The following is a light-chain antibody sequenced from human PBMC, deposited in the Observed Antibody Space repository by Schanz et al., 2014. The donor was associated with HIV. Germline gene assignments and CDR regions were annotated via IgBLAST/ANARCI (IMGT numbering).Light chain of an antibody. CDR3: QLYDSSPLFT. V-gene: IGKV3-20*01. CDR1: QSISSN. Sequence: EIVMTQSPATLSVSPGERATLSCRASQSISSNLAWYQQNPGQAPRLLIYGASRRATGIPDRFSGSGSGTDFTLTISRLEPEDFAVYYCQLYDSSPLFTFGPGTKVEIK. J-gene: IGKJ3*01. CDR2: GAS.